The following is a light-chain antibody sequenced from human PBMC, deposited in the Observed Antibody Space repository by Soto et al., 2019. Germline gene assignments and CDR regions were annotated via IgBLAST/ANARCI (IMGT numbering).Light chain of an antibody. V-gene: IGKV3-11*01. J-gene: IGKJ3*01. CDR2: DAS. CDR3: QQRTNWPLT. Sequence: EIVLTQSPATLSSSPGEGATLSCGASQSVRSYLAWYQQKPGQAPRLLIYDASSRAAGTPARFSGSGSGTDFTLTISSLEPEDSAVYYCQQRTNWPLTFGPGTKVDIK. CDR1: QSVRSY.